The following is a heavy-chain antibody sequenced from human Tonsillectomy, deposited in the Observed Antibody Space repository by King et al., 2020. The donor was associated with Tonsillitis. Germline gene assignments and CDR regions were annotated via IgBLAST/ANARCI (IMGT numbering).Heavy chain of an antibody. D-gene: IGHD3-9*01. Sequence: DVQLVEAGGGLVQPGGYLRLSCAASGFTFSSNTMSWVRQAPGKGLEWVSGISGSGDSTYYADSVKGRFTISRDNSKNTLYLPMNSLRAEDTAVCYCAKCDHLRYDWGTLYYYGMDVCGQGDTVTVSS. J-gene: IGHJ6*02. CDR2: ISGSGDST. V-gene: IGHV3-23*04. CDR3: AKCDHLRYDWGTLYYYGMDV. CDR1: GFTFSSNT.